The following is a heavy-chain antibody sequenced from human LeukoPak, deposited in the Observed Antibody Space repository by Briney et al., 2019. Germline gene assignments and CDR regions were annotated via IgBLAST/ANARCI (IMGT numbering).Heavy chain of an antibody. J-gene: IGHJ4*02. CDR3: ASGGSLDNWYVGYFDY. CDR2: INPNSGDT. CDR1: GYTFTAYY. D-gene: IGHD1-1*01. Sequence: ASVKVSCKASGYTFTAYYMHWVRQAPGQGLEWMGWINPNSGDTNLAQKFQGRVTITRDSSISTAYMEVSRLRSDDTAVYYCASGGSLDNWYVGYFDYWGQGTLVTVSS. V-gene: IGHV1-2*02.